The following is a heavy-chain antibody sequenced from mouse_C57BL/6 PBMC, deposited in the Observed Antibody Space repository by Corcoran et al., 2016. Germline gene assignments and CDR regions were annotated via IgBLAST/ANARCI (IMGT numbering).Heavy chain of an antibody. CDR3: ARRDYDDPYAMDY. V-gene: IGHV9-3*01. J-gene: IGHJ4*01. CDR2: INTYSGVP. Sequence: QIQLVQSGPELKKPGETVKISCKASGYTFTTYGMSWVKQAPGKGLKWMGWINTYSGVPTYADDFKGRFAFSLETSASTAYLQINNLKNEDTATYFCARRDYDDPYAMDYWGQGTSVTVSS. CDR1: GYTFTTYG. D-gene: IGHD2-4*01.